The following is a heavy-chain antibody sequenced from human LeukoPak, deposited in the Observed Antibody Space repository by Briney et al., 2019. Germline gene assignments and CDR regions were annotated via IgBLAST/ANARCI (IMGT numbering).Heavy chain of an antibody. Sequence: GASVKVSCKASGYTFTSYAMNWVRQAPGQGLEWMGIINPSGGSTSYAQKFQGRVTMTRDMSTSTVYMELSSLRSEDTAVYYCARGESITIFGVVIPYDAFDIWGQGTMVTVSS. V-gene: IGHV1-46*01. J-gene: IGHJ3*02. CDR3: ARGESITIFGVVIPYDAFDI. CDR1: GYTFTSYA. D-gene: IGHD3-3*01. CDR2: INPSGGST.